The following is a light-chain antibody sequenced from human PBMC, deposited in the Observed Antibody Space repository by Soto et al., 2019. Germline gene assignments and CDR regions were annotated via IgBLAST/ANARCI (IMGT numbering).Light chain of an antibody. Sequence: DIQMTQSPSTLSASVGDRVTITCRASQSIITWLAWYQQKPGRAPKILIYEASTLDNGVPSRFSGSGSGTEFTLTISSLQPDDFATYYCQQYNTYSTFGPGTKVDIK. CDR1: QSIITW. CDR2: EAS. J-gene: IGKJ3*01. CDR3: QQYNTYST. V-gene: IGKV1-5*03.